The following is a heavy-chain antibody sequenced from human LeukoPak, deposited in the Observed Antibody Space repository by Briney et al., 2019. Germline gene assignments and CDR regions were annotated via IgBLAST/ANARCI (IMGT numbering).Heavy chain of an antibody. CDR1: GGSISYYY. CDR2: IYYNGST. J-gene: IGHJ4*02. D-gene: IGHD2-15*01. V-gene: IGHV4-59*01. CDR3: ARKGGHFDY. Sequence: SETLSLTCTVSGGSISYYYWSWIRQSPGKGLEWIGYIYYNGSTNYNPSLKSPVTISVDMSKNQFSLKVTSVTAADTAIYYCARKGGHFDYWGQGTLVTVSS.